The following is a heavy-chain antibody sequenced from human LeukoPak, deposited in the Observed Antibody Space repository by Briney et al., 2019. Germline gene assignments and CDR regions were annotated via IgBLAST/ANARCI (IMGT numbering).Heavy chain of an antibody. CDR1: GGSISSYY. Sequence: SSETLSLTCTVYGGSISSYYWSWIRQPPGKGLEWIGYIYNSGSTKYNPSLKSRVTISLDTSKNQFSLKLSSVTAADTAVYYCARGRYNWNDVQYWGQGTLVTVSS. J-gene: IGHJ4*02. V-gene: IGHV4-59*01. D-gene: IGHD1-20*01. CDR2: IYNSGST. CDR3: ARGRYNWNDVQY.